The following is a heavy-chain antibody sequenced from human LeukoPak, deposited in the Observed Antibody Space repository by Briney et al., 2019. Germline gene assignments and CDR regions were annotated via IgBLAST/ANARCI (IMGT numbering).Heavy chain of an antibody. V-gene: IGHV4-4*07. CDR1: GDSISGKY. D-gene: IGHD3-9*01. Sequence: SETLSLTCTVSGDSISGKYWSWIRRPAGRGLEWLGRISSTGTTDYSPSLKGRATMSLDKSKNQFSLSLTSVTAADTAVYYCARLDILVPRAVEWFDPWGQGTLVIVSS. J-gene: IGHJ5*02. CDR2: ISSTGTT. CDR3: ARLDILVPRAVEWFDP.